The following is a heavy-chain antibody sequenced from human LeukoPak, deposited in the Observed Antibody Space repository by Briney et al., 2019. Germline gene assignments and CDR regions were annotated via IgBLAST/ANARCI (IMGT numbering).Heavy chain of an antibody. CDR1: GGTFSSYA. CDR2: IIPIFGTA. V-gene: IGHV1-69*06. Sequence: ASVKVSCKASGGTFSSYAISWVRQAPGQGLEWMGGIIPIFGTANYAQKFQGRVTITADKSTSTAYMELSSLRSEDTAVYYCASGPAMVSPTPRNFDYWGQGTLVTVSS. CDR3: ASGPAMVSPTPRNFDY. J-gene: IGHJ4*02. D-gene: IGHD5-18*01.